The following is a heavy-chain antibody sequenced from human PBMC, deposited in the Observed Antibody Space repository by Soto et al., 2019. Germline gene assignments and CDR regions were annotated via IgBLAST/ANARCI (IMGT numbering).Heavy chain of an antibody. Sequence: RGSLRLSCVASGFMFDSYAMNWVRQAPGKGLEWVSYISPGGDRIYYAESLKGRITISRDNARNSLSLQMNILSGEDTAVYYCTKSADCAGWGADFWGQGTPVTVSS. CDR2: ISPGGDRI. V-gene: IGHV3-48*03. J-gene: IGHJ4*02. CDR1: GFMFDSYA. CDR3: TKSADCAGWGADF. D-gene: IGHD7-27*01.